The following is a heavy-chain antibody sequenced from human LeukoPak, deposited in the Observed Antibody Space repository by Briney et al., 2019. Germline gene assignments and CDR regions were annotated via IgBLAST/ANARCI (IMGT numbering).Heavy chain of an antibody. CDR1: GFTFDDYA. CDR2: ISWNSGSI. D-gene: IGHD3-22*01. J-gene: IGHJ4*02. V-gene: IGHV3-9*01. Sequence: GRSLRLSCAASGFTFDDYAMHWVRQAPGKGLEWVSGISWNSGSIGYADSVKGRFTISRDNAKNSLYLQMNSLRAEDTALYYCAKGTSYYYDSSGYYGYWGQGTLVTVSS. CDR3: AKGTSYYYDSSGYYGY.